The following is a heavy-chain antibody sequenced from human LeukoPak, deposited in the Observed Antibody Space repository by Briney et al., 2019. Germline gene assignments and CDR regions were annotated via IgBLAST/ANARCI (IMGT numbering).Heavy chain of an antibody. D-gene: IGHD6-13*01. Sequence: ASVKVSCKASGGTFSSYAISWVRQAPGQGLEWMGGIIPIFGTANYAQKFQGRVTITTDESTSTAYMELSSLRSEDTAVYYSARGLDSSSWYYFDYWGQGTLVTVSS. J-gene: IGHJ4*02. CDR3: ARGLDSSSWYYFDY. CDR1: GGTFSSYA. CDR2: IIPIFGTA. V-gene: IGHV1-69*05.